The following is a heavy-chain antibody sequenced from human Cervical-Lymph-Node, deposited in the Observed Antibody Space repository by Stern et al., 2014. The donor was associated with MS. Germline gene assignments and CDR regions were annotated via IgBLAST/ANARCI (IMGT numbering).Heavy chain of an antibody. Sequence: VQLVQSGAEVQKPGESLQISCKLSGYRFTIYYIAWVRQMPGKGLEWMGVISPYGSDTTYSPSFQGQVTISADKSITTACLQWSSLRASDTAMYYCARHVQGFDYWGQGTLVTVSS. J-gene: IGHJ4*02. CDR2: ISPYGSDT. CDR1: GYRFTIYY. V-gene: IGHV5-51*01. CDR3: ARHVQGFDY.